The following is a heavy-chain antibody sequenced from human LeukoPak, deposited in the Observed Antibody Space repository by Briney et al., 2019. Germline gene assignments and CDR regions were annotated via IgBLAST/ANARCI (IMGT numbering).Heavy chain of an antibody. V-gene: IGHV1-69*04. J-gene: IGHJ4*02. Sequence: GASVKVSCKASGGTFSSYAISWVRQAPGQGLEWMGRIIPILGIANYAQKLQGRVTMTTDTSTSTAYMELRSLRSDDTAVYYCARDPYCSSTSCLVPHDYWGQGTLVTVSS. D-gene: IGHD2-2*01. CDR1: GGTFSSYA. CDR3: ARDPYCSSTSCLVPHDY. CDR2: IIPILGIA.